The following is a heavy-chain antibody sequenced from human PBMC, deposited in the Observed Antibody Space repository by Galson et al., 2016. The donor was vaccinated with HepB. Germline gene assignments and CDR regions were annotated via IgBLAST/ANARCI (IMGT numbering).Heavy chain of an antibody. CDR1: GGSISDSSYY. D-gene: IGHD3-16*02. Sequence: ETLSLTCTVSGGSISDSSYYWGWIRQPPGKGLKWIGTIYYTGTTYYNVSLKSRVTMSVDTSKNQFSLKLSSVTAADTAVYYCASLNYDYVWGSYPLNDYWGQGTLVTVSS. CDR2: IYYTGTT. CDR3: ASLNYDYVWGSYPLNDY. J-gene: IGHJ4*02. V-gene: IGHV4-39*01.